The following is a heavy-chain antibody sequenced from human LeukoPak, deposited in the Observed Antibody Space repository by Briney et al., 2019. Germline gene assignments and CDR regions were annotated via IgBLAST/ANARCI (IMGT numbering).Heavy chain of an antibody. CDR2: IYDSGST. V-gene: IGHV4-39*07. CDR3: ASQYRDSSSC. Sequence: PSETLSLTCTVSGGSISSSSYYWGWIRQPPGTGLEWIGSIYDSGSTYYNPSLKSRVTISVDTSKNQFSLKLRSVTAADTAVYYCASQYRDSSSCWGQGILVTVSS. J-gene: IGHJ4*02. D-gene: IGHD6-13*01. CDR1: GGSISSSSYY.